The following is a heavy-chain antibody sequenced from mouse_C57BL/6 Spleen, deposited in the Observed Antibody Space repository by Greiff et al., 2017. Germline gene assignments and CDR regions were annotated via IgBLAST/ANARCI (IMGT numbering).Heavy chain of an antibody. CDR3: AREGFRYYGGSYYFDY. Sequence: QVQLQQSGAELARPGASVKLSCKASGYTFTSYGISWVKQRTGQGLEWIGEIYPRSGNTYYNEKFKGKATLTADKSSSTAYMELRSLTSEDSAVYFCAREGFRYYGGSYYFDYWGQGTTLTVSS. V-gene: IGHV1-81*01. CDR1: GYTFTSYG. CDR2: IYPRSGNT. D-gene: IGHD1-1*01. J-gene: IGHJ2*01.